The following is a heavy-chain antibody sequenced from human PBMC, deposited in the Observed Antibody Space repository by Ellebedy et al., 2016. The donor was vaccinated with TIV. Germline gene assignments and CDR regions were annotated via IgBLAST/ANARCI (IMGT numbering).Heavy chain of an antibody. D-gene: IGHD6-13*01. J-gene: IGHJ4*02. CDR2: IRHDGSVK. Sequence: GGSLRLXXAASGFTFSDSWMTWVRQAPGKGLEWVANIRHDGSVKYYVDSVKGRFTISRDNAKNSLYLQMNSLRAEDTAVYFCARAQVHASPDPRYTNSWYVDYFDYWGQGALATVSS. V-gene: IGHV3-7*02. CDR3: ARAQVHASPDPRYTNSWYVDYFDY. CDR1: GFTFSDSW.